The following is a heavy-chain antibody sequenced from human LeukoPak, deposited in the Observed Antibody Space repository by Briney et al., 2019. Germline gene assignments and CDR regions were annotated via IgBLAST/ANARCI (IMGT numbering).Heavy chain of an antibody. CDR1: GGSLSGYY. Sequence: SETLSLTCAVYGGSLSGYYWSWIRQPPGKGLEWIGEINHSGSTNYNPSLKSRVTISVDTSKNQFSLKLSSVTAADTAVYYCARRGSGYSSSHIDYWGQGTLVTVSS. V-gene: IGHV4-34*01. CDR3: ARRGSGYSSSHIDY. CDR2: INHSGST. D-gene: IGHD6-13*01. J-gene: IGHJ4*02.